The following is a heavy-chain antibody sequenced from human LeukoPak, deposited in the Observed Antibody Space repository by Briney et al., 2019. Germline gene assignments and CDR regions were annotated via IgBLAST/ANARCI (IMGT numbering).Heavy chain of an antibody. CDR2: IYYSGST. D-gene: IGHD3-10*01. CDR1: GGSISSSSYY. CDR3: ARDGITMVREDAFDI. J-gene: IGHJ3*02. Sequence: PSETLSLTCTVSGGSISSSSYYWGWIRQPPGKGLEWIGSIYYSGSTYYNPSLKSRVTISVDTSKNQFSLKLSSVTAADTAVYYCARDGITMVREDAFDIWGQGTMVTVSS. V-gene: IGHV4-39*07.